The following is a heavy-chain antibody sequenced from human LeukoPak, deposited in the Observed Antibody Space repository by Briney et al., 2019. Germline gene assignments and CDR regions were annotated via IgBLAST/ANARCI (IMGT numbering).Heavy chain of an antibody. D-gene: IGHD3-3*01. CDR1: GFTFSSYA. V-gene: IGHV3-49*04. Sequence: GGSLRLSCAASGFTFSSYAMTWVRQAPGKGLEWVGYIRSRPYGGTTEYAASVKGRFIISRDNSKNIAYLEMNSLKSDDTAVYYCTRSVAGMDVWGQGTTVTVS. CDR2: IRSRPYGGTT. CDR3: TRSVAGMDV. J-gene: IGHJ6*02.